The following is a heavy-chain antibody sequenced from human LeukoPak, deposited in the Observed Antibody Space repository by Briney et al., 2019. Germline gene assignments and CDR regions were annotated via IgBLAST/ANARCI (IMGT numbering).Heavy chain of an antibody. J-gene: IGHJ4*02. V-gene: IGHV1-2*06. CDR1: GYTFTGYY. CDR3: ARASGGSGYYVFHGYDLDY. D-gene: IGHD3-3*01. Sequence: ASVKVSCKASGYTFTGYYMHWVRQAPGQGLEWMGRINPNSGGTNYAQKFQGRVTMTRDTSISTAYMELSRLRSDDTAVYYCARASGGSGYYVFHGYDLDYWGQGTLVTVSS. CDR2: INPNSGGT.